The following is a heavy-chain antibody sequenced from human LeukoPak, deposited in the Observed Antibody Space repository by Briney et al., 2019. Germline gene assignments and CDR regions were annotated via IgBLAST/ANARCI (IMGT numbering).Heavy chain of an antibody. CDR1: GLTFSSCA. D-gene: IGHD1-26*01. Sequence: PGRSLRLSCAASGLTFSSCAMHWVRQAPGKGLEWVAGISYDGSNKYYTDSVKGRFTISRDNSRNTLYLQMNSLRAEDTAVYYCVRDAQLLYGNWFDPWGQGTLVSVSS. CDR3: VRDAQLLYGNWFDP. CDR2: ISYDGSNK. V-gene: IGHV3-30-3*01. J-gene: IGHJ5*02.